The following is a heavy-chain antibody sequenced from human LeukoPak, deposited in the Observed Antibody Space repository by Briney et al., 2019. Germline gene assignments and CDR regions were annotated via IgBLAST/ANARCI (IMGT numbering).Heavy chain of an antibody. CDR1: GFSLSGSD. J-gene: IGHJ4*02. CDR2: IRNKAINYAT. V-gene: IGHV3-73*01. CDR3: TRGDYYDTSGYYFLFDY. Sequence: PGGSLRLSCAASGFSLSGSDIHWVRQPSGKGLEWVGRIRNKAINYATAYAASVKDRFTISRDDSKSIAYLQMNSLKTEDTAVYYCTRGDYYDTSGYYFLFDYWGQGTLVTVSS. D-gene: IGHD3-22*01.